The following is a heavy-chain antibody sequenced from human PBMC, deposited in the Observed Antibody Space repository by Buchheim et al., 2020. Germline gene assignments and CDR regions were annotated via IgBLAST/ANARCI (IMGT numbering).Heavy chain of an antibody. CDR2: IYYSGST. J-gene: IGHJ6*02. CDR1: GGSISSYY. D-gene: IGHD1-26*01. V-gene: IGHV4-59*01. Sequence: QVQLQESGPGLVKPSETLSLTCTVSGGSISSYYWSWIRQPPGKGLEWIGYIYYSGSTNYNPSLKSRVTISVDTSKNQFSLKLSSVTAADTAVYYCARHRKSWELDYYYYGMDVWGQGTT. CDR3: ARHRKSWELDYYYYGMDV.